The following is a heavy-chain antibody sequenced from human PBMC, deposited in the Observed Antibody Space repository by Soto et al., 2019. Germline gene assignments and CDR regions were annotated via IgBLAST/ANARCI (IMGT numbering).Heavy chain of an antibody. CDR1: GDSISSGDYY. J-gene: IGHJ4*02. CDR2: IYYTGST. V-gene: IGHV4-31*03. CDR3: ARGPGRENYFDY. D-gene: IGHD1-26*01. Sequence: SETLSLTCSVSGDSISSGDYYWTWIRQHPEKGLEWIGYIYYTGSTYYNPSLKSRVTISVDTSKNQFSLKLTSVTAADTAVYYCARGPGRENYFDYWGQGTLVTVSS.